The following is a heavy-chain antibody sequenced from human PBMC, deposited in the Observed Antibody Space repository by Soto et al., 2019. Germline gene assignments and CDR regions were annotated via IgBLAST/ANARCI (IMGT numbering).Heavy chain of an antibody. CDR3: VRQTRDGYTGSDYLDY. J-gene: IGHJ4*02. D-gene: IGHD5-12*01. Sequence: PGESLKISCQGSGYSFTSYWIGWVRQMPGKGLQWMGIIYPGDSEIRYSPSFQGHATISADKSISTAYLQWSSLKASDTAMYYCVRQTRDGYTGSDYLDYWGQGSLVTVSS. CDR1: GYSFTSYW. V-gene: IGHV5-51*01. CDR2: IYPGDSEI.